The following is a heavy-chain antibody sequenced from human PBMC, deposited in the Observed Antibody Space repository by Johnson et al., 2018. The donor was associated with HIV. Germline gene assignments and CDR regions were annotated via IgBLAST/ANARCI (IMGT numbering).Heavy chain of an antibody. CDR2: ISYDGSKK. Sequence: QVQLVESGGGVVQPGRSLRLACAASGLTFSSFGMHWVRQAPGKGLAWVAVISYDGSKKYYADSVKGRFTISRDNSKNSLYLQMNSLRAEDTALYYCARGGLGYQNIHDPFDIWGQGTMVTVSS. V-gene: IGHV3-33*05. CDR3: ARGGLGYQNIHDPFDI. J-gene: IGHJ3*02. CDR1: GLTFSSFG. D-gene: IGHD3-16*02.